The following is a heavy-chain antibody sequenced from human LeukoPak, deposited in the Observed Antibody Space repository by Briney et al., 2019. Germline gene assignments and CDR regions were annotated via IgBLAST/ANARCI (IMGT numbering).Heavy chain of an antibody. D-gene: IGHD2-15*01. J-gene: IGHJ5*02. CDR1: GYTFTSYG. CDR2: ISAYNGNT. CDR3: ARDSCSGGSCFHWFDP. Sequence: ASVKVSCKASGYTFTSYGISWVRQAPGQGLEWMGWISAYNGNTNYAQKLQGRVTMTTDTSTSTAYMELRSLRSDDTAAYYCARDSCSGGSCFHWFDPWGQGTLVTVSS. V-gene: IGHV1-18*01.